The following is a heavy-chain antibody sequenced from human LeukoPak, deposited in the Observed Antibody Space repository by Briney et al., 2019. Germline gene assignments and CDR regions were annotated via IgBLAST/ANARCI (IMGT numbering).Heavy chain of an antibody. CDR1: GYTFTSYG. CDR2: ISTYNGNT. J-gene: IGHJ3*02. Sequence: GASVKVSCKATGYTFTSYGISWVRQAPGQGLEWMGWISTYNGNTNYAQKVQGRVTMTTDTSTSTVYMEVRRLRSDDTAVYYCATEPSRKTGYGASRDGFDIWGQGTLVTVSS. CDR3: ATEPSRKTGYGASRDGFDI. V-gene: IGHV1-18*01. D-gene: IGHD5-12*01.